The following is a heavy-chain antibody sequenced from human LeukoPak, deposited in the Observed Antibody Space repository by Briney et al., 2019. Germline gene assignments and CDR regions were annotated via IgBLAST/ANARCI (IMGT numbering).Heavy chain of an antibody. J-gene: IGHJ4*02. Sequence: GASVKVSCKASGYTFTGQFIHWLRQAPGEGLEWMGWIDPPSGVPHHAQKFQDTVTLTRDTSTGTAYMELHRLQSDDTAVHYCARSGFSTGFYLDFWGQGTLISVSS. CDR2: IDPPSGVP. CDR1: GYTFTGQF. D-gene: IGHD6-19*01. CDR3: ARSGFSTGFYLDF. V-gene: IGHV1-2*02.